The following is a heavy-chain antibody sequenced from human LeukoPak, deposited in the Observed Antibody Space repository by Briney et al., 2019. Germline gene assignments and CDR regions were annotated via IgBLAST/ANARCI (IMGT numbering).Heavy chain of an antibody. CDR2: INFYNGDT. Sequence: ASMKVSCKASGYTLTRLGISWVRLAPGQGLEWLGWINFYNGDTNTAEKVQDRVTLTADTSTSTAYMELRSLRSDDTAVYYCATFSHPYDYHLDVWGTGTTVTVSS. CDR3: ATFSHPYDYHLDV. V-gene: IGHV1-18*01. J-gene: IGHJ6*03. D-gene: IGHD3-3*02. CDR1: GYTLTRLG.